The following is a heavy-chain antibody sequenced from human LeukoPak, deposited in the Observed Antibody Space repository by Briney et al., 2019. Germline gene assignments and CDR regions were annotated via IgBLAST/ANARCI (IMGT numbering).Heavy chain of an antibody. CDR1: GYTFASYG. CDR2: ISAYNGNT. Sequence: ASVKVSCKASGYTFASYGISWVRQAPGQGLEWMGWISAYNGNTNYVQKLQGRVTMTTDTSTSTAYMELRSLRSDDTAVYYCARDPGDEWELRFDYWGQGTLVTVSS. D-gene: IGHD1-26*01. CDR3: ARDPGDEWELRFDY. V-gene: IGHV1-18*01. J-gene: IGHJ4*02.